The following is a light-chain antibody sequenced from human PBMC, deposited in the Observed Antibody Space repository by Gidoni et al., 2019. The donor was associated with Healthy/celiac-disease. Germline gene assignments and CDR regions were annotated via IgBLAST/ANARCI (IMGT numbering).Light chain of an antibody. V-gene: IGKV3-11*01. Sequence: EIVLTQSPATLSLSPGERATLSCRASQSVSSYLAWYQQKPGQAPRLLIYDASNRATGIPARFSGSGSGTDFTLTISSLEPEDFAVYYCQQRSNWPPLFTFGXDQSGYQT. CDR3: QQRSNWPPLFT. CDR2: DAS. CDR1: QSVSSY. J-gene: IGKJ3*01.